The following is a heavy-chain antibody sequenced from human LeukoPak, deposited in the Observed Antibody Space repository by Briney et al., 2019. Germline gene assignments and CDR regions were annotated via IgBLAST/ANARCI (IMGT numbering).Heavy chain of an antibody. V-gene: IGHV3-30*02. CDR1: GFTFSSYG. Sequence: GGSLRLSCAASGFTFSSYGMHWVRQAPGKGLEWVAFIRYDGSNKYYADSVKGRFTISRDNSKNTLYLQMISLRAEDTAVYYCAKVGSGEPYYYYYYMDVWGKGTTVTVSS. D-gene: IGHD3-10*01. CDR3: AKVGSGEPYYYYYYMDV. J-gene: IGHJ6*03. CDR2: IRYDGSNK.